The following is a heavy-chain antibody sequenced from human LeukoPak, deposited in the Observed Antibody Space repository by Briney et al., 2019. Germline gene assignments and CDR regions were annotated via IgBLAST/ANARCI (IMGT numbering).Heavy chain of an antibody. CDR1: GFTVSSNY. J-gene: IGHJ4*02. Sequence: GGSLRLSCAASGFTVSSNYMSWVRQAPGKGLEWVSAIYSGGSTYYADSVKGRFTISRDNSKNTLYLQMNSLRAEDTGVYYCARDGYEFWSGYYHGAYFDHWGQGTLVTVSS. D-gene: IGHD3-3*01. V-gene: IGHV3-53*01. CDR3: ARDGYEFWSGYYHGAYFDH. CDR2: IYSGGST.